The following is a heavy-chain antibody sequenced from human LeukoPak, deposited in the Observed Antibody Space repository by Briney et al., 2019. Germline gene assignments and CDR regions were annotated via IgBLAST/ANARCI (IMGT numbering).Heavy chain of an antibody. V-gene: IGHV3-7*01. CDR2: TKPDGSAE. CDR3: ARDGGLHTNFDY. CDR1: GFSFRNYW. Sequence: GGSLRLSCAASGFSFRNYWMGWVRQAPGKGLEWVANTKPDGSAEYYADSVGGRFTASRDNANNLLYLQMNRLRAEDTAVYYCARDGGLHTNFDYWGQGTLLTVSS. J-gene: IGHJ4*02. D-gene: IGHD2-15*01.